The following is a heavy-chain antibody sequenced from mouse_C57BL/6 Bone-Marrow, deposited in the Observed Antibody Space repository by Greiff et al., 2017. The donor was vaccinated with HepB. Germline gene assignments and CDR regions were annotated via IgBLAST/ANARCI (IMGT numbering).Heavy chain of an antibody. CDR2: INPSNGGT. CDR1: GYTFTSYW. V-gene: IGHV1-53*01. Sequence: VQLQQPGTELVKPGASVKLSCKASGYTFTSYWMHWVKQRPGQGLEWIGNINPSNGGTNYNEKFKSKATLTVDKSSSTAYMQLSSLTSEDSAVYYCARWPHYYGSSYGYAMDYWGQGTSVTVSS. D-gene: IGHD1-1*01. CDR3: ARWPHYYGSSYGYAMDY. J-gene: IGHJ4*01.